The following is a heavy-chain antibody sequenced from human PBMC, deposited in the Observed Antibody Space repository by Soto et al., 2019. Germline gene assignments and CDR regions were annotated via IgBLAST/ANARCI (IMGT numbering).Heavy chain of an antibody. CDR3: TRDALRDSSARGWFNP. J-gene: IGHJ5*02. Sequence: GGSLRLSCAASGFTFRSFTMNWVRQAPGKGLEWVSTISSNSAYIYYTDALRGRFTISRDNAKNSLHLQMNSLRAEDTAVYYCTRDALRDSSARGWFNPWGPGTLVTVSS. V-gene: IGHV3-21*01. D-gene: IGHD3-3*01. CDR2: ISSNSAYI. CDR1: GFTFRSFT.